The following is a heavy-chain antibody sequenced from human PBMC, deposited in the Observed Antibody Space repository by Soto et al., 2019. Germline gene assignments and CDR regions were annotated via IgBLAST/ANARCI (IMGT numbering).Heavy chain of an antibody. Sequence: LRLSCAASGFTFSDYYMSWIRQAPGKGLEWVSYISSSGSTIYYADSVKGRFTISRDNAKNSLYLQMNSLRAEDTAVYYCARDLNPYYDILTGYSPQGYFDYWGQGTLVTVSS. CDR2: ISSSGSTI. D-gene: IGHD3-9*01. J-gene: IGHJ4*02. V-gene: IGHV3-11*01. CDR1: GFTFSDYY. CDR3: ARDLNPYYDILTGYSPQGYFDY.